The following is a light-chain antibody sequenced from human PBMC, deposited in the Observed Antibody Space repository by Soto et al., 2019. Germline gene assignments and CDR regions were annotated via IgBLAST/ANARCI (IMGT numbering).Light chain of an antibody. V-gene: IGLV2-14*01. CDR2: DVS. CDR3: SSYTSSSLV. J-gene: IGLJ1*01. Sequence: QSVLTQPASVSGSPGQSITISCTGTSSDVGGYNYVSWYQQHPGKAPKLMIYDVSNRPSGVSNRFSGSKSGNTASLTISGLQAEDEADYHCSSYTSSSLVFGTGTKVTVL. CDR1: SSDVGGYNY.